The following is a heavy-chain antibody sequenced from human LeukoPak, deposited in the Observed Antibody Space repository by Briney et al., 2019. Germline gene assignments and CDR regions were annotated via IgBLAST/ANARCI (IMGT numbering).Heavy chain of an antibody. J-gene: IGHJ4*02. D-gene: IGHD2-2*01. V-gene: IGHV4-59*01. Sequence: PSETLSLTCSVSGGSISSDYWSWIRQPPEKGLEWIGYILYSGSTNYNPSLKSRLTISVDTSKNQFSLKLSSVTAADTAVYYCAREYCTRTTCYFDYWGQGTLVTVSP. CDR3: AREYCTRTTCYFDY. CDR2: ILYSGST. CDR1: GGSISSDY.